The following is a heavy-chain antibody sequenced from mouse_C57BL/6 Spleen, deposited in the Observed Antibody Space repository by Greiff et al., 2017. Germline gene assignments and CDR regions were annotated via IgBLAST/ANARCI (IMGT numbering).Heavy chain of an antibody. CDR1: GFTFSDYY. J-gene: IGHJ2*01. CDR3: ARLLLRYYFDY. D-gene: IGHD1-1*01. CDR2: INYDGSST. Sequence: EVHLVESEGGLVQPGSSMKLSCTASGFTFSDYYMAWVRQVPEKGLEWVANINYDGSSTYYLDSLKGRFIISRDNAKNILYLQMSSLKSEDTATYYCARLLLRYYFDYWGQGTTLTVSS. V-gene: IGHV5-16*01.